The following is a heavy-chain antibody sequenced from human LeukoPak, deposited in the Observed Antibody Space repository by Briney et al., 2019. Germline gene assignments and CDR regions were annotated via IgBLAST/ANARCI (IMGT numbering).Heavy chain of an antibody. CDR1: GFTFSSYA. CDR3: ARVKVSGAFDI. Sequence: GGSLRLSCAASGFTFSSYAMRWVRQAPGKGLELVSGISSNGGSTYYANSVKGRFTISRDNSKNTLYLQMGSLRAEDMAVYYCARVKVSGAFDIWGQGTMVTVSS. J-gene: IGHJ3*02. CDR2: ISSNGGST. V-gene: IGHV3-64*01. D-gene: IGHD1-14*01.